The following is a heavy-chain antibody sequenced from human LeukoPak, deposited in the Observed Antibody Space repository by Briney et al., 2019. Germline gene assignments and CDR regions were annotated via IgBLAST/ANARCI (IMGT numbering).Heavy chain of an antibody. D-gene: IGHD3-22*01. J-gene: IGHJ4*02. Sequence: GRSLRLSCAASGFTFDDYAMHWVRQAPGKGLEWVSGISWNSGSIGYADSVKGRFTISRDNAKNSLYLQMNSLRAEDTALYYCAKDGLRAYYYDSSGYYFDYWSQGTLVTVSS. CDR1: GFTFDDYA. CDR2: ISWNSGSI. CDR3: AKDGLRAYYYDSSGYYFDY. V-gene: IGHV3-9*01.